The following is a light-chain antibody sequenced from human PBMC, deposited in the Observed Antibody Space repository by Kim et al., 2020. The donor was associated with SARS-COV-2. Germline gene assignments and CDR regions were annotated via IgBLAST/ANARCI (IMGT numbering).Light chain of an antibody. CDR3: QQSGT. J-gene: IGKJ1*01. CDR1: QSISSS. Sequence: STRSASVGDRVTITCRASQSISSSLAWYQQKPGTAPKFLIYDASSLESGVPSRFSGSGSGTEFTLTISSLQPDDFATYYCQQSGTFGQGTKVDIK. V-gene: IGKV1-5*01. CDR2: DAS.